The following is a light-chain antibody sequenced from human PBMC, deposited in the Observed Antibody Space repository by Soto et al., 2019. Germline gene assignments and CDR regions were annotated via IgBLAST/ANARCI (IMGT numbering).Light chain of an antibody. CDR2: RAS. CDR3: HHGGYLADT. V-gene: IGKV3-20*01. Sequence: ELVLTQSPGTLSLSPGERATLSCRASESVRNNSLAWYQQHPGQAPRLLIFRASSRATGIPDTFIGSGSGADCSLTLTILVPEDSAVYFCHHGGYLADTFGQGTKLEI. J-gene: IGKJ2*01. CDR1: ESVRNNS.